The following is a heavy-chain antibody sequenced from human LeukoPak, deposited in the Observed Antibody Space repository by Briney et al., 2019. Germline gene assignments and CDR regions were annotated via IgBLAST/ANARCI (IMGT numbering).Heavy chain of an antibody. V-gene: IGHV3-7*03. CDR1: GFIFSGSW. J-gene: IGHJ4*02. Sequence: GGSLRLSCTASGFIFSGSWMAWIRQAPGKGLEWVAIIKKDGSEKYYVDSTKGRFTISRDNAKNSLFLQMNSLRAEDTAIYYCTTDTWYSAGHWGQGTLVTVSS. CDR2: IKKDGSEK. CDR3: TTDTWYSAGH. D-gene: IGHD2-15*01.